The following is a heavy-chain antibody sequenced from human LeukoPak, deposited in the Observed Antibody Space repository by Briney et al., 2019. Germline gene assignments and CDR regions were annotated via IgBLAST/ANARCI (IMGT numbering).Heavy chain of an antibody. CDR1: GFTFSRHW. V-gene: IGHV3-7*01. D-gene: IGHD1-14*01. CDR2: IKEDGSEQ. J-gene: IGHJ4*02. Sequence: PGGSLRLSYAASGFTFSRHWMTWVRRAPGKGLEWVANIKEDGSEQYYPESVKGRFTISRDNANNILYLQLNSVRAEDTAVYYCVRETQSGITDFDYWGQGTPVTVSS. CDR3: VRETQSGITDFDY.